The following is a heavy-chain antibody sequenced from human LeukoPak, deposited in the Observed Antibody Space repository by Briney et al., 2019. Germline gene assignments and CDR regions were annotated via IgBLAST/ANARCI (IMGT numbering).Heavy chain of an antibody. D-gene: IGHD3-22*01. J-gene: IGHJ4*02. CDR2: INVDKGNT. CDR3: ARHSGYGDY. Sequence: ASVKVSCKASGYSFANHGITWVRQAPGQGLEWMGWINVDKGNTIYAQKFQGRVTMTTETSTNTAYMELRSLRSDDTAVYYCARHSGYGDYWGQGTLVTVSS. V-gene: IGHV1-18*01. CDR1: GYSFANHG.